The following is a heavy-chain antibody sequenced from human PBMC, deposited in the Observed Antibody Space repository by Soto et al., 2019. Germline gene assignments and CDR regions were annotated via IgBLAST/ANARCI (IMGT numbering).Heavy chain of an antibody. J-gene: IGHJ5*02. CDR2: ISAYNGNT. Sequence: ASVKVSCKASGYTFTSYGISWVRQAPGQGLEWMGWISAYNGNTNYAQKLQGRVTMTTDTSTSTAYMELRSLRSDDTAVYYCARGRWGIRYPYSSSLAPTQSPFDPWGQGTLVTVSS. CDR1: GYTFTSYG. CDR3: ARGRWGIRYPYSSSLAPTQSPFDP. V-gene: IGHV1-18*04. D-gene: IGHD6-13*01.